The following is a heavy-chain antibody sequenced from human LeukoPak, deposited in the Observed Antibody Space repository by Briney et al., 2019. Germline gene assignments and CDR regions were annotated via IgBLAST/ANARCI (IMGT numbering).Heavy chain of an antibody. J-gene: IGHJ6*03. CDR1: GFTFSSYW. Sequence: GGSLRLSCAASGFTFSSYWMSWVRQAPGKGLEWVANIKQDGSEKYYADSVKGRFTISRANAKNSLYLEMNSLRAEDTAVYYCARGADYDILTGYMDVWGKGTTVTVSS. CDR2: IKQDGSEK. V-gene: IGHV3-7*01. D-gene: IGHD3-9*01. CDR3: ARGADYDILTGYMDV.